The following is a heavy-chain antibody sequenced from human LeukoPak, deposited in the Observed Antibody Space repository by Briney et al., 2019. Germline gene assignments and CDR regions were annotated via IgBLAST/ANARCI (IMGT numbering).Heavy chain of an antibody. J-gene: IGHJ6*02. D-gene: IGHD3-16*01. CDR3: ARGGGLDV. CDR1: GFTSSDYY. CDR2: ISSSGGTT. Sequence: GGSLRLSCAAPGFTSSDYYMTWIRQPPGKGPEWISYISSSGGTTTYVDSVKGRFTISRDNAKNSLYLQMSNLRAEDTAVYFCARGGGLDVWGQGATVTVSS. V-gene: IGHV3-11*01.